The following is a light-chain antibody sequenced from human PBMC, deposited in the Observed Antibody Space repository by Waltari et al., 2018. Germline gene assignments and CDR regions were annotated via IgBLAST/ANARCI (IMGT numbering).Light chain of an antibody. J-gene: IGLJ2*01. Sequence: QSVLTQPPSASGTPGQRVTIPCSGSSSHIGSNPVNWYQQLPGTAPKLLIYSNNQRPSGVPDRFSGSKSGTSASLAISGLQSEDEADYYCAAWDDSLNGPVFGGGTKLTVL. CDR3: AAWDDSLNGPV. CDR1: SSHIGSNP. CDR2: SNN. V-gene: IGLV1-44*01.